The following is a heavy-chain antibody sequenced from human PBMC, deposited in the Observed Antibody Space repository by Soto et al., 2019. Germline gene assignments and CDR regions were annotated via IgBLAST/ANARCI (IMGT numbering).Heavy chain of an antibody. D-gene: IGHD6-19*01. Sequence: SGGSLRLSCAASGFTFSSYGMHWVRQAPGKGLEWVAVISYDGSNKYYADSVKGRFTISRDNSKNTLYLQMNSLRAEGTAVYYCAKEGPRGVAGTYYYYGMDVWGQGTTVTVSS. V-gene: IGHV3-30*18. J-gene: IGHJ6*02. CDR2: ISYDGSNK. CDR3: AKEGPRGVAGTYYYYGMDV. CDR1: GFTFSSYG.